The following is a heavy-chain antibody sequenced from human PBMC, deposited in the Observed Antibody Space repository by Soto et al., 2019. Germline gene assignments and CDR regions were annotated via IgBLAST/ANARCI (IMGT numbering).Heavy chain of an antibody. CDR2: IYYSGST. V-gene: IGHV4-30-4*01. CDR3: ARAPGYSSSWTFDY. J-gene: IGHJ4*02. CDR1: AGSISSGDYY. D-gene: IGHD6-13*01. Sequence: PSETLSLTCTVSAGSISSGDYYWSWIRQPPGKGLEWIGYIYYSGSTYYNPSLKSRVTISVDTSKNQFSLKLSSVTAADTAVYYCARAPGYSSSWTFDYWGQGTLVTVS.